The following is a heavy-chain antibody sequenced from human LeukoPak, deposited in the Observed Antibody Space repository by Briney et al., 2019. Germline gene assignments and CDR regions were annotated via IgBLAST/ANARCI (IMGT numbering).Heavy chain of an antibody. CDR3: ARYHVWGSYRASYYGMDV. CDR2: ISAYNGNT. D-gene: IGHD3-16*02. Sequence: GASVKVSCKASGYTFTGYYMHWVRQSPGQGLEWMGWISAYNGNTNYAQKLQGRVTMTTDTSTSTAYMELRSLRSDDTAVYYCARYHVWGSYRASYYGMDVWGQGTTVTVSS. CDR1: GYTFTGYY. J-gene: IGHJ6*02. V-gene: IGHV1-18*04.